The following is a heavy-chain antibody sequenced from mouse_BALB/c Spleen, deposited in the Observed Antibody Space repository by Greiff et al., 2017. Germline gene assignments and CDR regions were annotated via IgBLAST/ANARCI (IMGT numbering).Heavy chain of an antibody. Sequence: EVMLVESGGGLVKPGGSLKLSCAASGFTFSSYAMSWVRQTPEKRLEWVATISSGGSYTYYPDSVKGRFTISRDNAKNTLYLQMSSLRSEDTDMYEGERRNKEDEEDWFAYWGQGTLVTVSA. V-gene: IGHV5-9-1*01. CDR1: GFTFSSYA. CDR2: ISSGGSYT. J-gene: IGHJ3*01. CDR3: ERRNKEDEEDWFAY.